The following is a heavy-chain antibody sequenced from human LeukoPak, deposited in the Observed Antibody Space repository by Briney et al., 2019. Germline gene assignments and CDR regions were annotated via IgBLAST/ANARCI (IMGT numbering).Heavy chain of an antibody. V-gene: IGHV4-39*07. Sequence: SETLSLTCTVFGDSVRSSAYYWGWIRQPPGTGLEWIGTIYYNGSTYYNPSLKSRVTISSDTSKNRFSLILRSVTAADTAVYFCAREFGSSSWFGNWFDPWGQGTLVTVSS. D-gene: IGHD6-13*01. CDR2: IYYNGST. J-gene: IGHJ5*02. CDR1: GDSVRSSAYY. CDR3: AREFGSSSWFGNWFDP.